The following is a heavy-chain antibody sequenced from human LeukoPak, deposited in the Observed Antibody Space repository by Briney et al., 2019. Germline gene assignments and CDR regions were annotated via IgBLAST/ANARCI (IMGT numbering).Heavy chain of an antibody. CDR1: GDSLNSYY. Sequence: SETLSLTCTVSGDSLNSYYWSWIRQPPGKGLEWIGSIHHSGSTYYNPSLKSRVTISIDTSKNQFPLKLTSVPAADTAVYYCARDGLGSGRGGDFDLGGRGTLLSVSS. J-gene: IGHJ2*01. CDR2: IHHSGST. V-gene: IGHV4-59*12. D-gene: IGHD2-15*01. CDR3: ARDGLGSGRGGDFDL.